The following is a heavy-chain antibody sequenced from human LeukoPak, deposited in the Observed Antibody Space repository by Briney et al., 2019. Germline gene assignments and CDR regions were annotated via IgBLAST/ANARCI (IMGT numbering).Heavy chain of an antibody. CDR1: GGSISSSSYY. CDR3: PRPRASRTYPNDAFDI. Sequence: SETLSLTCNVSGGSISSSSYYWGWIRQPPGKGLEWIGGIHSSGSTYYNLSLKSRVTISVDTSKNHFSLKVNSVTAAATAIYYCPRPRASRTYPNDAFDIWGQGTMVTVSS. J-gene: IGHJ3*02. D-gene: IGHD2-2*01. V-gene: IGHV4-39*02. CDR2: IHSSGST.